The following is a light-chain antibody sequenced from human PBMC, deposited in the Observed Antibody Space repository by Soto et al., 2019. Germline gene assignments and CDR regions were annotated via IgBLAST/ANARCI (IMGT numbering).Light chain of an antibody. CDR3: VLYVGSGINWV. J-gene: IGLJ3*02. V-gene: IGLV8-61*01. CDR2: NTN. CDR1: SGSVSTRNY. Sequence: QAVVTQEPSFSVSPGGTVTLTCGLTSGSVSTRNYPSWYQQIPGQAPRTLIYNTNTRSSGVPDRFSGSILGNKAALTITGAQAEDESDYYCVLYVGSGINWVFGGVNKLTVL.